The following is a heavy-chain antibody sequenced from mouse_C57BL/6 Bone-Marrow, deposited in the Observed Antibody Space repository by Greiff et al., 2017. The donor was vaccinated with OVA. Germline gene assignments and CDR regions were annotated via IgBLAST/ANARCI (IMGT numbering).Heavy chain of an antibody. Sequence: EVKLVESGAELVKPGASVKLSCTASGFNIKDYYMHWVKQRTEQGLEWIGRIDPEDGETKYAPKFQGKATITADTSSNTAYLQLSSLTSEDTAVYYCARYGESEIYYYGSTFAYWGQGTLVTVSA. D-gene: IGHD1-1*01. CDR1: GFNIKDYY. CDR3: ARYGESEIYYYGSTFAY. J-gene: IGHJ3*01. V-gene: IGHV14-2*01. CDR2: IDPEDGET.